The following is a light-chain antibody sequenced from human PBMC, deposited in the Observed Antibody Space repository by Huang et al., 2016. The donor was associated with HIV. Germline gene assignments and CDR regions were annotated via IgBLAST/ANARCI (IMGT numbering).Light chain of an antibody. CDR3: QQSYSTPIT. V-gene: IGKV1-39*01. CDR1: QSISNY. CDR2: AAS. Sequence: DIQMTQSPSSLSASVGDRVTITCRASQSISNYLNWYQQKPGKAPKLLIYAASSLQSGVPSRFSGSGSGTDFTLTISSLQPKDFATYYCQQSYSTPITFGQGTRLEIK. J-gene: IGKJ5*01.